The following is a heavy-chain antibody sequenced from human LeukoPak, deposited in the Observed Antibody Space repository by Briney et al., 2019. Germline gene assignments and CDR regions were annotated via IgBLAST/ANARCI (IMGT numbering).Heavy chain of an antibody. V-gene: IGHV1-2*06. CDR1: GGTFSSYA. CDR3: ARAVQLLYPPYYYYGMDV. D-gene: IGHD2-2*02. J-gene: IGHJ6*02. CDR2: INPNTGDT. Sequence: GASVKVSCKASGGTFSSYAISWVRQAPGQGLEWMGRINPNTGDTNYAQKFQGRVTMTRDTSISTAYMELSRLRSDDTAVYYCARAVQLLYPPYYYYGMDVWGQGTTVTVSS.